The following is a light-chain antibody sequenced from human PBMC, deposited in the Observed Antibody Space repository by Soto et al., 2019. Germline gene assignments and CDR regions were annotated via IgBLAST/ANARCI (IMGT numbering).Light chain of an antibody. CDR1: QSVSSSY. CDR3: QQYGSSPRIT. CDR2: GAS. Sequence: EIVLTQSPGTLSLSPGERATLYCRASQSVSSSYLAWYQQKPGKAPRLLIYGASSRATGIPDRVSGSGSGTDFTLTISRLDPEDFAVYYCQQYGSSPRITFGQGTRREIK. V-gene: IGKV3-20*01. J-gene: IGKJ5*01.